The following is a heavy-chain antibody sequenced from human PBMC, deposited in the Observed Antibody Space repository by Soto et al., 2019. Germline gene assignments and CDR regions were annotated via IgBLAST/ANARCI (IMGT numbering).Heavy chain of an antibody. CDR1: GFTFSSYA. CDR3: AASSTSWPEARLDY. CDR2: ISGSGGST. Sequence: HPGGSLRLSCAASGFTFSSYAMSWVRQAPGKGLEWVSAISGSGGSTYYADSVKGRFTISRDNSKNTLYLQMNSLRAEDTAVYYCAASSTSWPEARLDYWGQGTLVTVSS. J-gene: IGHJ4*02. V-gene: IGHV3-23*01. D-gene: IGHD2-2*01.